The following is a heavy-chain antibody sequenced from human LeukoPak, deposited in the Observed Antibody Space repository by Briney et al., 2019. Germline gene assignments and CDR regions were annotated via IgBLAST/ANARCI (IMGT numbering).Heavy chain of an antibody. CDR2: IYSGGST. CDR1: GFTVSSNY. D-gene: IGHD1-26*01. J-gene: IGHJ4*02. CDR3: ARSPPRIVGATYIDY. Sequence: QTGGSLRLSCAASGFTVSSNYMSWVRQAPGKGLEWVSVIYSGGSTYYADSVKGRFTISRDNSKNTLYLQMNSLRAEATAVYYCARSPPRIVGATYIDYWGQGTLVTVSS. V-gene: IGHV3-53*01.